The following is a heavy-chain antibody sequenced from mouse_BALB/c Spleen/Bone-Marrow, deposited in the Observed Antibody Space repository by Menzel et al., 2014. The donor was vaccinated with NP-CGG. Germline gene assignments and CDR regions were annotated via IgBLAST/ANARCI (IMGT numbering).Heavy chain of an antibody. CDR2: INSNGGST. J-gene: IGHJ2*01. V-gene: IGHV5-6-3*01. CDR1: GFTFSSYG. D-gene: IGHD2-4*01. Sequence: DVHLVESGGGLVQPGGSLKLSCAASGFTFSSYGMSWVRQTPDKRLELVATINSNGGSTYYPDSVKGRFTISRDNAKNTLYLQMSSLKSEDTAMYYCARDYDYDYWGQGTTLTVSS. CDR3: ARDYDYDY.